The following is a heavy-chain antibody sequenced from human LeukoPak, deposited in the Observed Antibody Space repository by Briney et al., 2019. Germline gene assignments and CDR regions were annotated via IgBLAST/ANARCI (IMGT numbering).Heavy chain of an antibody. V-gene: IGHV3-30*18. CDR3: AKERGYSACFAVVGLNWFDP. CDR2: ISSDGSNE. Sequence: PGGSLRLSCAASGFTFSDFGMHWVRQTPGKGLEWVAVISSDGSNEYYADSVKGRFTVSRDNSKTTLYLQMNSLRVEDSAVYYCAKERGYSACFAVVGLNWFDPWGQGTLVTVSS. CDR1: GFTFSDFG. D-gene: IGHD5-12*01. J-gene: IGHJ5*02.